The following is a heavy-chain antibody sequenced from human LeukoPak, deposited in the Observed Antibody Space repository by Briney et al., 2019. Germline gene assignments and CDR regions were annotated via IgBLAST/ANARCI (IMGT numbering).Heavy chain of an antibody. CDR1: GFTFGDYA. CDR2: IRSEAYGGTT. J-gene: IGHJ6*03. Sequence: PGRSLRLSCTASGFTFGDYAMSWVRQAPGKGLEWVGFIRSEAYGGTTEYAASVKGRFTISRDDSKSIAYLQMNSLKTEDTAVYYCTRASIAARPYHYYYYMDVWGKGTTVTVSS. V-gene: IGHV3-49*04. D-gene: IGHD6-6*01. CDR3: TRASIAARPYHYYYYMDV.